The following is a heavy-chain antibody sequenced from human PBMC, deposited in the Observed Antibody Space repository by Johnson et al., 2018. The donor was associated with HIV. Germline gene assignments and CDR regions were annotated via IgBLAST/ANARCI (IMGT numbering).Heavy chain of an antibody. D-gene: IGHD2-15*01. V-gene: IGHV3-66*01. CDR1: GITVGTNY. Sequence: VQLVESGGGLVQPGGSLRLSCAASGITVGTNYMSWVRQAPGKGLEWVSVIFSVGDVYYADSVKGRFTISRDNSKNTLYLQMNSLRAEDTAVYYCARACSGGSCYEEKSPDAFDIWGQGTMVTVSS. CDR3: ARACSGGSCYEEKSPDAFDI. CDR2: IFSVGDV. J-gene: IGHJ3*02.